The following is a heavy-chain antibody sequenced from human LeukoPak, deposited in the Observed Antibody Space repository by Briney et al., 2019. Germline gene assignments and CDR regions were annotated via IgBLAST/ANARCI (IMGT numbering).Heavy chain of an antibody. CDR1: GCTFTSYA. D-gene: IGHD2-15*01. J-gene: IGHJ6*02. CDR3: AKIPGYCSGGSCWVDV. Sequence: SVKVSCKASGCTFTSYAISWVRQAPGQGLEWMGGIIPIFGTANYAQKFQGRVTITADESTSTAYMELSSLRSEDTAVYYCAKIPGYCSGGSCWVDVWGQGTTVTVSS. V-gene: IGHV1-69*13. CDR2: IIPIFGTA.